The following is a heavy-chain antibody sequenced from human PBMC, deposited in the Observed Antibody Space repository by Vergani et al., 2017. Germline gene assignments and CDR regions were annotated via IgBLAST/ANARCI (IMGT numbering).Heavy chain of an antibody. V-gene: IGHV1-69*01. CDR2: IIPIFGTA. J-gene: IGHJ5*02. CDR1: GGTFSSYA. CDR3: ARERSLGMNWFDP. D-gene: IGHD1-26*01. Sequence: QVQLVQSGAEVKKPGSSVKVSCKASGGTFSSYAISWVRQAPGQGLEWMGGIIPIFGTANYAQKFQGRVTITADESTSTAYVGLSSLRSEDTAVYYCARERSLGMNWFDPWGQGTLVTVSS.